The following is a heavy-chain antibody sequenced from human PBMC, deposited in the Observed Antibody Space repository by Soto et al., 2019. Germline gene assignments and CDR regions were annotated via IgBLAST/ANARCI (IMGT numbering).Heavy chain of an antibody. CDR3: ARSLLGDHYDSDGLDS. J-gene: IGHJ4*02. CDR1: GGPYSKYS. V-gene: IGHV1-69*02. Sequence: QVQLVQSGTEVKKPGSSVTVSCKASGGPYSKYSISWVRQAPGQGLEWMGRIIPIFDITNYAQKFQGRVTITAXKXTRXVYMDLSSLRSEDTAVYYCARSLLGDHYDSDGLDSWGQGTLVSVSS. CDR2: IIPIFDIT. D-gene: IGHD3-22*01.